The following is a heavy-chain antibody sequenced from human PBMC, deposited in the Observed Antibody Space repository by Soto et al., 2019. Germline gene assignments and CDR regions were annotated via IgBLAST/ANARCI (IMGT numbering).Heavy chain of an antibody. CDR2: TYYRSKWYN. CDR3: ARDLGRPYGMDV. J-gene: IGHJ6*02. Sequence: QVQLQQSGPGLVKPSQPLSLTCSISGDSVSSNTAWNWIRQSPSRGLEWLGRTYYRSKWYNDYAVSIKSRXTIXPXTSKNQFSLQLSSVTPDDTAVYYCARDLGRPYGMDVWGQGTTVIVSS. D-gene: IGHD7-27*01. CDR1: GDSVSSNTA. V-gene: IGHV6-1*01.